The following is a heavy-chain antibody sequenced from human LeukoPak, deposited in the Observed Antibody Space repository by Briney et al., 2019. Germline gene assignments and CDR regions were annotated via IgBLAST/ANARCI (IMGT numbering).Heavy chain of an antibody. CDR2: IYPGDSDT. V-gene: IGHV5-51*01. D-gene: IGHD6-19*01. Sequence: GESLKISCKGSGYSFTTYWIGWVRQMPGKGLECLGVIYPGDSDTRYSPSFQGQVTISADKSISTAYLQWSSLKASDTAMYYCARLGRYSSIYFDYWGQGTLVTVSS. CDR1: GYSFTTYW. CDR3: ARLGRYSSIYFDY. J-gene: IGHJ4*02.